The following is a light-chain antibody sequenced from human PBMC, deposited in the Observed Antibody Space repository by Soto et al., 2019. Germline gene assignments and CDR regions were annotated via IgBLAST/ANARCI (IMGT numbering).Light chain of an antibody. CDR1: QSVRSRY. J-gene: IGKJ2*01. Sequence: EIVLTQSPDTLSLSPGERATVSCRASQSVRSRYLAWYQQKSGQAPRLLIYGASARAAGIADRFSGSGSGTDFTLTISRLEPADFAVYYCQQYGDALLTFGQGPKLEMK. CDR2: GAS. V-gene: IGKV3-20*01. CDR3: QQYGDALLT.